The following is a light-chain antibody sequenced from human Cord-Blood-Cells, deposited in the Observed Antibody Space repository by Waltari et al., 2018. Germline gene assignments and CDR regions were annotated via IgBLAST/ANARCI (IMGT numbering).Light chain of an antibody. Sequence: DIQMTQSPSTLSASVGDRVTITCRASQSISSWLAWYQQKPGKAPKLLIYGASSLESGVPSRVSGSGSGTEFTLTISRLQPDDFATYYCQQYNSYWTFGQGTKVEIK. CDR2: GAS. CDR1: QSISSW. J-gene: IGKJ1*01. CDR3: QQYNSYWT. V-gene: IGKV1-5*01.